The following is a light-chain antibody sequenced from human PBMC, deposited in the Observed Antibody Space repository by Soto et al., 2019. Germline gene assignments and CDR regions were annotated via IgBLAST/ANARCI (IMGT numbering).Light chain of an antibody. V-gene: IGKV3-20*01. Sequence: EIVLTQSPGTLSLSPGERATLSCRASQSVSSIYLGWYQQKPGQAPRLLIYGASSRATGIPDRFSGSGSGTDFTLTISRLEPEDFAVYYCQQYGSSPPGLTFGGGTRLEIK. CDR2: GAS. J-gene: IGKJ5*01. CDR3: QQYGSSPPGLT. CDR1: QSVSSIY.